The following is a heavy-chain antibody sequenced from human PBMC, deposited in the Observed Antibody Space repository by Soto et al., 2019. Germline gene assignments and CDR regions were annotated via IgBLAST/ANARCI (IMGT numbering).Heavy chain of an antibody. V-gene: IGHV3-23*01. CDR2: IHNSGDI. D-gene: IGHD3-16*01. J-gene: IGHJ4*02. CDR1: GFTFRSFA. Sequence: EVQLLESGGGLVQPGGSLRLSCAASGFTFRSFAMSWVRQAPGKGLEWISSIHNSGDIYYAESVRGRFTISRDNSKSTLYLQMNSLRAEDTAVYYCAKPHGYAPPYSFNYWGQGALVTVSS. CDR3: AKPHGYAPPYSFNY.